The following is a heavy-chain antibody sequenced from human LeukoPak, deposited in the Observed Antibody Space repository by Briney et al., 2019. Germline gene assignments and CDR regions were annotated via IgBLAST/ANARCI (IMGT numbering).Heavy chain of an antibody. CDR3: ARASSSYKAFDI. J-gene: IGHJ3*02. Sequence: SETLSLTCTVSGGSISGHYWNWIRQSPGKGLEWIGYIYSSGSTSYNPSLKSRVTISLDTSKNQFSLKLSSVTAADTAVYYCARASSSYKAFDIWGQGTMVTVSS. CDR2: IYSSGST. D-gene: IGHD6-6*01. V-gene: IGHV4-59*11. CDR1: GGSISGHY.